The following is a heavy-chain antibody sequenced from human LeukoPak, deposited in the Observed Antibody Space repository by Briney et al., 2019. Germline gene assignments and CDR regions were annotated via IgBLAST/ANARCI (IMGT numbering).Heavy chain of an antibody. CDR3: ARARTMVRGVTSPMDV. CDR1: GYTFTSYD. J-gene: IGHJ6*03. V-gene: IGHV1-8*03. CDR2: MNPNSGNT. Sequence: ASVKVSCKASGYTFTSYDINWVRQATGQGLEWMGWMNPNSGNTGYAQKFQGRVTITRNTSISTAYMELSSLRSEDTAVYYCARARTMVRGVTSPMDVWGKGTTVTISS. D-gene: IGHD3-10*01.